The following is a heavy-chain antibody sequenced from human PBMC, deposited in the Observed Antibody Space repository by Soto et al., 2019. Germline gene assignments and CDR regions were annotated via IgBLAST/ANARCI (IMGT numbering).Heavy chain of an antibody. CDR3: ARDRGYDAHDYYYNAMDV. V-gene: IGHV3-33*01. D-gene: IGHD2-15*01. Sequence: GGSLRLSCGASGFTFISYGMHWVRQAPGKGLEWVAVIWYDGSNKYYADSVKGRFTISRDNSKNTLYLQMNSLRAEDTAVYYCARDRGYDAHDYYYNAMDVWGQGTTVTVSS. CDR1: GFTFISYG. CDR2: IWYDGSNK. J-gene: IGHJ6*02.